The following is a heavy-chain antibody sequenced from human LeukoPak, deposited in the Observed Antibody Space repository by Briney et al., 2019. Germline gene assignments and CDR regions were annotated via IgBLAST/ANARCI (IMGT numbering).Heavy chain of an antibody. Sequence: GGSLRLSCAASGFTVSSNYMSWVRQAPGKGLEWVSVIYSGGSTYYADSVKGRSTISRDNSKNTLYLQMNSLRAEDTAVYYRARGTVVVPAARSWDYWGQGTLVTVSS. CDR1: GFTVSSNY. D-gene: IGHD2-2*01. CDR2: IYSGGST. CDR3: ARGTVVVPAARSWDY. V-gene: IGHV3-66*02. J-gene: IGHJ4*02.